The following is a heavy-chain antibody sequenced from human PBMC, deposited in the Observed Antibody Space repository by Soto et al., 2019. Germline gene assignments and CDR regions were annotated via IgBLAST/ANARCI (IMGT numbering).Heavy chain of an antibody. J-gene: IGHJ6*02. Sequence: PGGSLRLSCAASGFTFSSYGMHWVRQAPGKGLEWVAVIWYDGSNKYYADSVKGRFTISRDNSKNTLYLQMNSLGAEDTAVYYCAREGRYFDWLPPYYYYGMDVWGQGTTVTVSS. CDR3: AREGRYFDWLPPYYYYGMDV. D-gene: IGHD3-9*01. V-gene: IGHV3-33*01. CDR1: GFTFSSYG. CDR2: IWYDGSNK.